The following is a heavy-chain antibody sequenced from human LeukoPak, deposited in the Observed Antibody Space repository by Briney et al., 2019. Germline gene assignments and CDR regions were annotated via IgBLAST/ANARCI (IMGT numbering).Heavy chain of an antibody. V-gene: IGHV3-23*01. Sequence: GGSLRLSCAASGFTFNNYAMTWVRQAPGQGLEWVSTIGRSDSDTYYADSVQGRFTISRDNTQNTLYLQMHSLGAEDTAVYYCAKPPTGYHYFDPWGQGTLVTVSS. J-gene: IGHJ5*02. D-gene: IGHD1-1*01. CDR3: AKPPTGYHYFDP. CDR2: IGRSDSDT. CDR1: GFTFNNYA.